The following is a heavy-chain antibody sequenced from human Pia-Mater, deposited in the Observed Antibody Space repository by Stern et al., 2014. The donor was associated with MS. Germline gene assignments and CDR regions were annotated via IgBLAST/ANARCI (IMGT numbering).Heavy chain of an antibody. J-gene: IGHJ6*02. CDR1: GFTFSSYD. CDR2: IGTAGDT. CDR3: ARDRDDFWMEV. Sequence: EVQLVQSGGGLVQPGGSLRLSCAASGFTFSSYDMHWVRQATGKGLEWVSAIGTAGDTYYPGSVKGRFTISRENAKNSLYLQMNSLRAGDTAVYYCARDRDDFWMEVWGQGTTVTVSS. D-gene: IGHD3-3*01. V-gene: IGHV3-13*01.